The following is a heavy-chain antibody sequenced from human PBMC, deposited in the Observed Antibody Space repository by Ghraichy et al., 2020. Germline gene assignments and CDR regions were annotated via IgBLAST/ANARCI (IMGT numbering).Heavy chain of an antibody. Sequence: GGSLRLSCAASGFTFSDYYMSWIRQAPGKGLEWVSYISSSGSTIYYADSVKGRFTISRDNAKNSLYLQMNSLRAEDTAVYYCARDEEVGWLGTYYYYYYGMDVWGQGTTVTVSS. CDR2: ISSSGSTI. CDR1: GFTFSDYY. J-gene: IGHJ6*02. CDR3: ARDEEVGWLGTYYYYYYGMDV. D-gene: IGHD3-10*01. V-gene: IGHV3-11*01.